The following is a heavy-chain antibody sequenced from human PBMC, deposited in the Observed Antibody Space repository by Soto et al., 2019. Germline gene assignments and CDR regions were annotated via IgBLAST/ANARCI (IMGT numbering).Heavy chain of an antibody. CDR1: GFILRNYW. V-gene: IGHV3-7*03. D-gene: IGHD3-16*02. Sequence: EVQLVESGGGLVQPGGSLRLSCADSGFILRNYWMSWVRQAPGMGLQRVASIKEDGSEKYYVDPVKGPFTISRENAKNSLYLQMNSLRAEDTAVYYCARYRSLDPWGQGILVTVSS. J-gene: IGHJ5*02. CDR2: IKEDGSEK. CDR3: ARYRSLDP.